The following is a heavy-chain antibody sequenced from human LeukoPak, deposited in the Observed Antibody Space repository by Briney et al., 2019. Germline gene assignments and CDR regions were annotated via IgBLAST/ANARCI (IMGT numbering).Heavy chain of an antibody. V-gene: IGHV1-69*04. D-gene: IGHD3-22*01. CDR3: ARDHYDSSGYYPRSWFDP. J-gene: IGHJ5*02. Sequence: SVKVSCKASGGTFSSYAISWVRQAPGQGLAWMGRIIPILGIANYAQKFQGRVTITADKSTSTAYMELSSLRSEDTAVYYCARDHYDSSGYYPRSWFDPWGQGTLVTVSS. CDR1: GGTFSSYA. CDR2: IIPILGIA.